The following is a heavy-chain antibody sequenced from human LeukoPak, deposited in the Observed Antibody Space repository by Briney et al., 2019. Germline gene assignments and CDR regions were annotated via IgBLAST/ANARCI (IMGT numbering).Heavy chain of an antibody. CDR2: MSVNGINK. V-gene: IGHV3-30-3*01. CDR3: ARDPNWNDDRTPDY. CDR1: GFSFSSYS. D-gene: IGHD1-1*01. Sequence: GGSLRLSCVASGFSFSSYSIHWVRRVPGKGLEWVAVMSVNGINKYYADSVRGRFTVSRDISKNTQFLQMNSLRAEDTAVYYCARDPNWNDDRTPDYWGQGTLVTVSS. J-gene: IGHJ4*02.